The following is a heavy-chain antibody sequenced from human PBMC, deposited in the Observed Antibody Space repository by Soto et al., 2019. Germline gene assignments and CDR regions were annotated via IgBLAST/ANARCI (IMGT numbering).Heavy chain of an antibody. J-gene: IGHJ4*02. V-gene: IGHV1-69*13. CDR2: IIPIFGTA. CDR1: GGTFSSYA. D-gene: IGHD2-15*01. CDR3: ASPLGDCSGGSCYGPLDY. Sequence: SVKVSCKASGGTFSSYAISWVRQAPGQGLEWMGGIIPIFGTANYAQKFQGRVTITADESTSTAYMELSSLRSEDTAVYYCASPLGDCSGGSCYGPLDYWGQGTLVTVSS.